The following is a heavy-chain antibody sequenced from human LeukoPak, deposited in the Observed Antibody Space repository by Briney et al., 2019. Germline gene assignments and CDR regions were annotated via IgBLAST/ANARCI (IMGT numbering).Heavy chain of an antibody. J-gene: IGHJ5*02. V-gene: IGHV4-59*01. CDR2: IYYRGST. CDR3: ARGTRGSGWFDP. Sequence: SETLSLTCTVSGGSISSYYWSWIRQPPGKGLEWIGYIYYRGSTNYNPSLKSRVTISVDTSKNQFSLKLSSVTAADTAVYYCARGTRGSGWFDPWGQGTLVTVSS. CDR1: GGSISSYY. D-gene: IGHD5-12*01.